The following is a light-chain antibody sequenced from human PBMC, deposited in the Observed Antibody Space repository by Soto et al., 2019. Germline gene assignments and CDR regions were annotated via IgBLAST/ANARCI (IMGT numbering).Light chain of an antibody. Sequence: DIQMTQSPLSLSASVGDRVTITCRASQDISNYLAWFQQKPGKAPKSLIYAAFSLQSGVPSRFSGSRSGTDFTLTISSLQPEDFATYYCQQYKSYPFTFGGGTKVEVK. V-gene: IGKV1-16*01. J-gene: IGKJ4*01. CDR3: QQYKSYPFT. CDR1: QDISNY. CDR2: AAF.